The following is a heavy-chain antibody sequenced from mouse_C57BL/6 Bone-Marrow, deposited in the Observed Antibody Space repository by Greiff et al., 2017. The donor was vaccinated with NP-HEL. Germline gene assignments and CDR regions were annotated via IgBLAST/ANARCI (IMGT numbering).Heavy chain of an antibody. Sequence: EAQLVESGGGLVQPGESLKLSCESNAYEFPSHDMSWGRKTPEERLELVAAINSDGGSTYYPDTMERRFIISRDNTKKTLYLQMSSLRSEETDLYYCARHEGRSYAMDYWGQGTSVTVSS. CDR3: ARHEGRSYAMDY. CDR2: INSDGGST. V-gene: IGHV5-2*01. CDR1: AYEFPSHD. J-gene: IGHJ4*01.